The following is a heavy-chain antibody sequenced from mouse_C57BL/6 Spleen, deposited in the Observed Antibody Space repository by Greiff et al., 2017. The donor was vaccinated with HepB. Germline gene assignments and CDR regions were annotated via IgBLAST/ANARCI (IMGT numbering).Heavy chain of an antibody. J-gene: IGHJ2*01. D-gene: IGHD1-1*01. V-gene: IGHV1-85*01. CDR3: ARLDYGSRSYFDY. CDR2: IYPRDGST. CDR1: GYTFTSYD. Sequence: VKLQESGPELVKPGASVKLSCKASGYTFTSYDINWVKQRPGQGLEWIGWIYPRDGSTKYNEKFKGKATLTVDTSSSTAYMELHSLTSEDSAVYFCARLDYGSRSYFDYWGQGTTLTVSS.